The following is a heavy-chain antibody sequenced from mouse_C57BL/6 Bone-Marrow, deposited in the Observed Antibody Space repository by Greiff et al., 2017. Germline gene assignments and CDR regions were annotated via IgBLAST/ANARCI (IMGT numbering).Heavy chain of an antibody. J-gene: IGHJ1*03. CDR2: IDPETGGT. D-gene: IGHD2-3*01. V-gene: IGHV1-15*01. Sequence: VQLQQSGAELVRPGASVTLSCKASGYTFTDYEMHWVKQTPVHGLEWIGAIDPETGGTAYTQKFKGKAILTADKSSSTAYLEIRSLTSEDSAVYYCTRGWLPWYFDVWGTGTTVTVSS. CDR3: TRGWLPWYFDV. CDR1: GYTFTDYE.